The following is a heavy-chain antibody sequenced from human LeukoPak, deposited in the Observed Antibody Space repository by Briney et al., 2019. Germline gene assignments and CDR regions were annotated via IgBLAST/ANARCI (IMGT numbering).Heavy chain of an antibody. V-gene: IGHV1-2*02. CDR3: ARSALGFWSGAPEYMDV. CDR1: GYTFTGYY. CDR2: INPNSGGT. Sequence: VASVKVSCKASGYTFTGYYMHWVRQAPGQGLEWMGWINPNSGGTNYAQKFQGRVTMTRDTSISTAYMELSRLRSDDTAVYYCARSALGFWSGAPEYMDVWGKGTTVTVS. J-gene: IGHJ6*03. D-gene: IGHD3-3*01.